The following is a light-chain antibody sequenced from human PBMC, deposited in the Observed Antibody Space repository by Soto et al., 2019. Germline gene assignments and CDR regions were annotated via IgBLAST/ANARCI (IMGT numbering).Light chain of an antibody. CDR2: KVS. CDR3: MQGTHWPRT. V-gene: IGKV2-30*01. CDR1: KSLVYSDGKTY. Sequence: DSVTTQSPLYLSVPLGQPSSVSPQSRKSLVYSDGKTYLNWFQKRQGKSPRXLIYKVSNRDSGVPERFRGSGSGTDFTLKISRVEAEDVGVYYCMQGTHWPRTFGHGTKVDIK. J-gene: IGKJ1*01.